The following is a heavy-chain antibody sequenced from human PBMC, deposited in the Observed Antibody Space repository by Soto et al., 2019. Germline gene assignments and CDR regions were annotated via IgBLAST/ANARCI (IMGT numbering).Heavy chain of an antibody. D-gene: IGHD3-9*01. J-gene: IGHJ6*02. CDR3: ADVTTGYLYYYYGMDV. Sequence: SVKVSCKASGFTFTSSAVQWVRQARGQRLEWIGWIVVGSGNTNYAQKFQERVTITRDMSTSTAYMELSSLRSEDTAVYYCADVTTGYLYYYYGMDVWGQGTTVTVYS. CDR1: GFTFTSSA. CDR2: IVVGSGNT. V-gene: IGHV1-58*01.